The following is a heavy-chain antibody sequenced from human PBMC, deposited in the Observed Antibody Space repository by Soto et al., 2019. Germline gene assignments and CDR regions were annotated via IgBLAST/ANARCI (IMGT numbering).Heavy chain of an antibody. J-gene: IGHJ6*02. CDR3: AREYYGGNRDYYYYYGMDV. D-gene: IGHD4-17*01. CDR2: ISAYNGNT. CDR1: GYTFTSYG. V-gene: IGHV1-18*01. Sequence: GASVKVSCKASGYTFTSYGISWVRQAPGQGLEWMGWISAYNGNTNYAQELQGRVTMTTDTSTSTAYMELRSLRSDDTAVYYCAREYYGGNRDYYYYYGMDVWGQGTTVTVSS.